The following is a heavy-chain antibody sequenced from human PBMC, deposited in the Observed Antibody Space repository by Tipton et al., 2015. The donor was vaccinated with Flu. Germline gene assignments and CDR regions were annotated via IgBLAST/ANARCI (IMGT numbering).Heavy chain of an antibody. Sequence: QLVQSGAEVKKPGESLKISCKDSKYSFTSYWIGWVRQMPGKGLEWMGIIYPDDSDTRYSPSFQGQVTISADKSSSTAYLQWSSLKASDTAIYYCARQDCSSGTCYIDYWGQGTLITVSS. J-gene: IGHJ4*02. V-gene: IGHV5-51*01. D-gene: IGHD2-2*02. CDR3: ARQDCSSGTCYIDY. CDR2: IYPDDSDT. CDR1: KYSFTSYW.